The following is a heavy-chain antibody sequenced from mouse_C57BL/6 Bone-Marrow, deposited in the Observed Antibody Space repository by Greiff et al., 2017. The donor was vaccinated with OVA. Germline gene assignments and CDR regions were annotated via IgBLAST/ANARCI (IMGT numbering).Heavy chain of an antibody. CDR1: GYSITSGYY. Sequence: EVKLMESGPGLVKPSQSLSLTCSVTGYSITSGYYWNWIRQFPGNKLEWMGYISYDGSNNYNPSLKNRISITRDTSKNQFFLKLNSVTTEDTATYYCAREEDYYGSSPWFADWGQGTLVTVSA. J-gene: IGHJ3*01. D-gene: IGHD1-1*01. V-gene: IGHV3-6*01. CDR3: AREEDYYGSSPWFAD. CDR2: ISYDGSN.